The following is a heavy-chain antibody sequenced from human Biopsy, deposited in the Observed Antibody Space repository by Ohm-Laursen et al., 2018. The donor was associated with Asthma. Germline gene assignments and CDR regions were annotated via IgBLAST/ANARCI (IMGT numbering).Heavy chain of an antibody. CDR2: ISSSGSTI. CDR1: GFTFSDYY. Sequence: SLRLSRAASGFTFSDYYMSWIRQAPGKGLEWVSYISSSGSTIYYADSVKGRFTISRDNAKNSLYLQMNSLRAEDTAVYYCAREGVNYYDSSGYLEYWGQGTLVTVSS. D-gene: IGHD3-22*01. CDR3: AREGVNYYDSSGYLEY. J-gene: IGHJ4*02. V-gene: IGHV3-11*01.